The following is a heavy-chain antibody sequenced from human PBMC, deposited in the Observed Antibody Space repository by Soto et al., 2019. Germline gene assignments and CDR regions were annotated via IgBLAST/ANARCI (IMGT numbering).Heavy chain of an antibody. Sequence: QVQLVQSGAEVKKPGASVKVSCKASGYTFIGFYMHWVRQAPGQGLEWMAFINPNTGVTNYSQKVQGRLTMTRDTSIRTAYMEVSRLKSDDTAVYFCARGPRYGMDVWGQGSTVIVS. CDR1: GYTFIGFY. V-gene: IGHV1-2*02. CDR2: INPNTGVT. CDR3: ARGPRYGMDV. J-gene: IGHJ6*02.